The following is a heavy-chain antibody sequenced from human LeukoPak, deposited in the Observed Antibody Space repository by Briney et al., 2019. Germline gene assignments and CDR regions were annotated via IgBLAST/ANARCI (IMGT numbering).Heavy chain of an antibody. CDR2: ISSSSYI. D-gene: IGHD3-22*01. Sequence: GGSLRLSCAASGFTFSSYAMSWVRQAPGKGLEWVSSISSSSYIYYADSVKGRFTISRDNAKNSLYLQMNSLRAEDTAVYYCARGQLYYDSSGFDYWGQGTLVTVSS. CDR3: ARGQLYYDSSGFDY. J-gene: IGHJ4*02. CDR1: GFTFSSYA. V-gene: IGHV3-21*01.